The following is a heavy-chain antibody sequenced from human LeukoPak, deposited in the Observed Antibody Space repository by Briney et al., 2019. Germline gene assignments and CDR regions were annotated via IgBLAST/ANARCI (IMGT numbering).Heavy chain of an antibody. Sequence: PGGSLRLSCAASGFTFSSYYMNWVRQAPGKGLEWVSAISNNGGYTYYADSVQGRFTISRDNSKSTLCLQMNSLRAEDTAVYYCAKQLGYCSDGSCYFPYWGQGTLVTVSS. CDR3: AKQLGYCSDGSCYFPY. CDR1: GFTFSSYY. J-gene: IGHJ4*02. CDR2: ISNNGGYT. V-gene: IGHV3-23*01. D-gene: IGHD2-15*01.